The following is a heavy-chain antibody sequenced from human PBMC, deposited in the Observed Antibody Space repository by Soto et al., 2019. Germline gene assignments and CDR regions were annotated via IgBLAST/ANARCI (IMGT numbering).Heavy chain of an antibody. CDR1: GGSFSGYY. CDR2: INHSGST. V-gene: IGHV4-34*01. CDR3: ARAQMPHYYRSGRTTYGMDV. D-gene: IGHD3-10*01. Sequence: SETLSLTCAVYGGSFSGYYWSWIRQPPGKGLEWIGEINHSGSTNYNPSLKSRVTISVDTSKNQFSLKLSSVTAADTAVYYCARAQMPHYYRSGRTTYGMDVWGQGTTVTVSS. J-gene: IGHJ6*02.